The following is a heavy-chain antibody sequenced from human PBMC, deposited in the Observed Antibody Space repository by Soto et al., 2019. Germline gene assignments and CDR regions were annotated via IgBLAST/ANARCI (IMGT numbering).Heavy chain of an antibody. Sequence: EVQLLESGGGLVQPGGSLRLSCAASGFTFSSYAMSWVRQAPGKGLEWVSAISGSGGSTYYADSVKGRFTISRENSKNPLYLHMNSLRAEDTAGYYCANLNRGVNGFDPWGQGTLVTVSS. D-gene: IGHD3-10*01. J-gene: IGHJ5*02. V-gene: IGHV3-23*01. CDR1: GFTFSSYA. CDR3: ANLNRGVNGFDP. CDR2: ISGSGGST.